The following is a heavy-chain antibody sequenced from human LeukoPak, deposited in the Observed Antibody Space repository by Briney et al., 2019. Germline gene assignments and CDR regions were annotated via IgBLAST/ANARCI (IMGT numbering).Heavy chain of an antibody. CDR1: GYTFTSYD. CDR2: MNPNSGNT. V-gene: IGHV1-8*01. CDR3: ARGLRGGWYYYYGMDV. J-gene: IGHJ6*02. Sequence: ASVKVSCKASGYTFTSYDTNWVRQATGQGLEWMGWMNPNSGNTGYAQKFQGRVTMTRNTSISTAYMELSSLRSEDTAVYYCARGLRGGWYYYYGMDVWGQGTTVTVSS.